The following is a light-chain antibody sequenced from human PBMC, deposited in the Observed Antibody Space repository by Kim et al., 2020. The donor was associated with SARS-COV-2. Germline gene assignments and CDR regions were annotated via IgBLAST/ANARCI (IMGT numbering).Light chain of an antibody. Sequence: ATINCDSTQSLLYSSNNKNYLAWYQQKPGQHPKLLIYWASTRESGVPDRFSGSGSGTDFSLTISSLQAEDVAVYYCQQYYSTPQTFGQGTKVDIK. V-gene: IGKV4-1*01. CDR1: QSLLYSSNNKNY. J-gene: IGKJ1*01. CDR3: QQYYSTPQT. CDR2: WAS.